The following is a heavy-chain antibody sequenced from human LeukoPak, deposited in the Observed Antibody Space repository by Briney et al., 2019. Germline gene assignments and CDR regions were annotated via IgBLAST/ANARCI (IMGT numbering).Heavy chain of an antibody. Sequence: GGSLRLSCAASGFTSSNYWMSWVRQAPGKGLEWVANIKEDGSEKYHVDSVKGRFTIFRDNAKNSLYLQMNSLTVEDTAVYHCARVASGDYVDYWGQGTLVTVSS. CDR2: IKEDGSEK. J-gene: IGHJ4*02. V-gene: IGHV3-7*01. CDR1: GFTSSNYW. D-gene: IGHD2-8*02. CDR3: ARVASGDYVDY.